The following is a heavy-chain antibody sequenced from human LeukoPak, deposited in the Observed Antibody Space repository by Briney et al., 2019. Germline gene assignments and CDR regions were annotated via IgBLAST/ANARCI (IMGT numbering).Heavy chain of an antibody. CDR1: GFTFSSYA. Sequence: GGSLRLSCTASGFTFSSYAMSWVRQAPGKGLEWVSVISTNGGMTSYADSVKGRFTISRDKSQNMVYLQMNGLRHDDTAIYYCARDRRIVLPPTTGLFDYWGQGTVVTVSS. CDR3: ARDRRIVLPPTTGLFDY. J-gene: IGHJ4*02. D-gene: IGHD2/OR15-2a*01. CDR2: ISTNGGMT. V-gene: IGHV3-23*01.